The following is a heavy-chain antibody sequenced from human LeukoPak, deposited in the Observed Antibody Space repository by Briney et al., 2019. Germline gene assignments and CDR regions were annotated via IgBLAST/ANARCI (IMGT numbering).Heavy chain of an antibody. D-gene: IGHD3-16*02. V-gene: IGHV3-7*01. CDR3: ARVGGRYSPLGY. J-gene: IGHJ4*02. CDR2: IKQDGSEK. CDR1: GFTFSSYW. Sequence: PGGSLGLSCAASGFTFSSYWMSWVRQAPGKGLEWVANIKQDGSEKYYVDSVKGRFTISRDNDKNSLFLQMTSLRAEDTAVYYCARVGGRYSPLGYWGQGTLVTVSS.